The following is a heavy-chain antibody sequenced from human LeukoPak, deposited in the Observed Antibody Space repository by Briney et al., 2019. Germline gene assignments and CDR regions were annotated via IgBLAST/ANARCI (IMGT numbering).Heavy chain of an antibody. CDR2: ISGSGGST. J-gene: IGHJ4*02. V-gene: IGHV3-23*01. D-gene: IGHD3-10*01. Sequence: GGSLRLSCEASGFTFSAYAMSWVRQAPGKGLEWVSAISGSGGSTYYADSVKGRFTISRDNSKNTLYLQMNSLRAEDTAVYYCAKIGSFNYYGSGSYYGNFDYWGQGTLVTVSS. CDR3: AKIGSFNYYGSGSYYGNFDY. CDR1: GFTFSAYA.